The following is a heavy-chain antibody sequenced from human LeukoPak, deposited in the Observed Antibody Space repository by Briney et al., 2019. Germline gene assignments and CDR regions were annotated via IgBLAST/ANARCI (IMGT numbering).Heavy chain of an antibody. CDR2: INPSSGGT. CDR3: ARLYCSGGSCYPGPPSRNWFDP. D-gene: IGHD2-15*01. J-gene: IGHJ5*02. Sequence: ASVTVSCKASGYTFTDYYMHWVRQAPGQGLEWMGWINPSSGGTNYAQKFQGRVTMTRDTSISTAYMELSRLRPDDTAVYYCARLYCSGGSCYPGPPSRNWFDPWGQGTLVTVSS. V-gene: IGHV1-2*02. CDR1: GYTFTDYY.